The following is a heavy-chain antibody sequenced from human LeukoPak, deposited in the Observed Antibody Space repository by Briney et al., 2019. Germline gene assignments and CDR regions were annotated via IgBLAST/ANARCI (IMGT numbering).Heavy chain of an antibody. D-gene: IGHD3-10*01. CDR1: GGSISSGSYY. J-gene: IGHJ3*01. CDR2: IYYSGST. V-gene: IGHV4-39*01. CDR3: ARGHYYGSGSL. Sequence: SETLSLTCTVSGGSISSGSYYWGWIRQPPGKGLEWIGSIYYSGSTYYNPSLKSRVTISVDTSKDQFSLKLSSVTAADTAVYYCARGHYYGSGSLWGQGTMVTVSS.